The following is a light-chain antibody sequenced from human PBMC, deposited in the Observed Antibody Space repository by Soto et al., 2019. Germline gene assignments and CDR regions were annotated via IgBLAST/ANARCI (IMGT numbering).Light chain of an antibody. V-gene: IGKV3-15*01. CDR1: RSVSSN. CDR2: GAS. Sequence: EIVMTWSPAALCVPPGQRATLCCRSSRSVSSNLAWYQQKPGQAPRLLIYGASTRATGIPARFSGSGSGTEFTLTISSLQSEDFAVYYCQQYNNWPKLTFGEGTQVDIK. J-gene: IGKJ4*01. CDR3: QQYNNWPKLT.